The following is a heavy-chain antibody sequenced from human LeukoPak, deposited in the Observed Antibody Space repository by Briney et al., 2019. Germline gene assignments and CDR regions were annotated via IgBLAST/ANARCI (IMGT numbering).Heavy chain of an antibody. CDR2: IDWDDDT. V-gene: IGHV2-70*17. Sequence: SGPALVKPTQTLTLTCTFSGFSLNTRQMCVAWIRQPPGKALEWLARIDWDDDTFYSTSLKTRLSISKDTSKNQVVLRMTNMDPVDTGTYYCARMTPDSPSFDYWGQGTLVTVSS. CDR1: GFSLNTRQMC. J-gene: IGHJ4*02. D-gene: IGHD1-14*01. CDR3: ARMTPDSPSFDY.